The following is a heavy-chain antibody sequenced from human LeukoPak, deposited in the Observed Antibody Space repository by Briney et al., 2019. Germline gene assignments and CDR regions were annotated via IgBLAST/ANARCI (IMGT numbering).Heavy chain of an antibody. CDR3: ARNIVVVPAANNYYYYMDV. J-gene: IGHJ6*03. Sequence: SETLSLTCAVYGGSFSGYYWSWIRQPPGKGLEWIGEINHSGSTNYNPSLKSRVTISVDTSKNQFSLKLSSVTAADTAVYYCARNIVVVPAANNYYYYMDVWGKGTTVTVSS. V-gene: IGHV4-34*01. D-gene: IGHD2-2*01. CDR1: GGSFSGYY. CDR2: INHSGST.